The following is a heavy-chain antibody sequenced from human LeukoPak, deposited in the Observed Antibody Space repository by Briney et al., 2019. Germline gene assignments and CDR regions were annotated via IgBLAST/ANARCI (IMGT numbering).Heavy chain of an antibody. Sequence: SETLSLTCTVSGGSISSSSYYWGWIRQPPGKGLEWIGSIYYSGSTYYNPSLKSRVTISVDTSKNQFSLKLSSVTAADTAVYYCAGFPGELRYFDWLTPPNWFDPWGQGTLVTVSS. CDR1: GGSISSSSYY. CDR2: IYYSGST. D-gene: IGHD3-9*01. V-gene: IGHV4-39*01. CDR3: AGFPGELRYFDWLTPPNWFDP. J-gene: IGHJ5*02.